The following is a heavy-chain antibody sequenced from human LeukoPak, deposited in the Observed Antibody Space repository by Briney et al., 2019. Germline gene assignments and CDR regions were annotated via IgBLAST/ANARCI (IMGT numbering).Heavy chain of an antibody. J-gene: IGHJ4*02. CDR2: IKQDETEK. V-gene: IGHV3-7*03. Sequence: GESLRLSCTASGFTFSNFWMGWVRQAPGKGLEWVANIKQDETEKFYLGSVKGRFTISRDNSKNALYLDMSSLRAEDTAIYFCAKQSAGSSTWYSLHFDCWGEGTRVTVSS. CDR1: GFTFSNFW. CDR3: AKQSAGSSTWYSLHFDC. D-gene: IGHD6-13*01.